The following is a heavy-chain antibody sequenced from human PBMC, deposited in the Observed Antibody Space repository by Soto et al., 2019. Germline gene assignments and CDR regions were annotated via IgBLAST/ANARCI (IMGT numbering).Heavy chain of an antibody. CDR3: ARAHCSNGICYAFDI. Sequence: QVQLQESGPGLVEPSETLSLTCAVSGGSMSFYSWSWIRQPPGKGLEWIGYIHHSGDTDYNPSLNSRVTISVDRPQNQLSLKLTSVTTADTAVYYCARAHCSNGICYAFDIWGPGTKVTVSS. V-gene: IGHV4-59*01. D-gene: IGHD2-8*01. CDR2: IHHSGDT. J-gene: IGHJ3*02. CDR1: GGSMSFYS.